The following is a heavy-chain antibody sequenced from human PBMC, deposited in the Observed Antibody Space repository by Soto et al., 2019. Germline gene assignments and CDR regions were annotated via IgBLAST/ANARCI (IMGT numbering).Heavy chain of an antibody. J-gene: IGHJ4*02. CDR1: GGSISSYY. Sequence: QVQLQESGPGLVKTSETLSLTCTVSGGSISSYYWSWIRQPPGKGLEWIGYIYYSGSTNYNPSLKSRVTISVDTSKNQFSLKLSSVTAADTAVYYCARVGANYYGSGSYFDYWGQGTLVTVSS. CDR2: IYYSGST. V-gene: IGHV4-59*01. CDR3: ARVGANYYGSGSYFDY. D-gene: IGHD3-10*01.